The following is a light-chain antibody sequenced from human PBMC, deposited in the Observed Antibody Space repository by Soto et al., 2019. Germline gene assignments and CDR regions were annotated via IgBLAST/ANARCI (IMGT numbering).Light chain of an antibody. J-gene: IGLJ2*01. CDR2: DDS. CDR1: SSNIGATYD. V-gene: IGLV1-40*01. Sequence: QSVLTQPPSVSGAPGQRVTLSCTGSSSNIGATYDVNWYQQLPGTAPKLLIYDDSNRPSGVPDRFSGSTSGTSASLAITGLQAEDEGDYYCQSYDSSLSNVVFGGGTKLTVL. CDR3: QSYDSSLSNVV.